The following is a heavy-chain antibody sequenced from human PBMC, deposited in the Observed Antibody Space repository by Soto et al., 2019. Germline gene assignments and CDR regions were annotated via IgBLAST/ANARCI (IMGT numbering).Heavy chain of an antibody. Sequence: QVQLVQSGAEVKKPGASVKVSCKASGYTFTSYDINWVRQATGQGLEWMGWINPNNGNTGYAQKFQGRVTLTRSTPISTAYMELSSLRSDDTAVYYCARTSSGTREGFDPWGQGTLVTVSS. CDR2: INPNNGNT. J-gene: IGHJ5*02. V-gene: IGHV1-8*01. CDR1: GYTFTSYD. CDR3: ARTSSGTREGFDP. D-gene: IGHD1-7*01.